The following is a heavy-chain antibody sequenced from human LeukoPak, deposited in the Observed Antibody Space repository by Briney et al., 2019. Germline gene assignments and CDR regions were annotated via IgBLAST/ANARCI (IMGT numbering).Heavy chain of an antibody. Sequence: SVKVSCKASGGTFSGYAISWVRQAPGQGLEWMGGIIPIFGTANYAQKFQGRVTITADESTSTAYMELSSLRSEDTAVYYCARAGIAVAGISEYYYGMDVWGQGTTVTVSS. CDR2: IIPIFGTA. J-gene: IGHJ6*02. CDR1: GGTFSGYA. CDR3: ARAGIAVAGISEYYYGMDV. V-gene: IGHV1-69*13. D-gene: IGHD6-19*01.